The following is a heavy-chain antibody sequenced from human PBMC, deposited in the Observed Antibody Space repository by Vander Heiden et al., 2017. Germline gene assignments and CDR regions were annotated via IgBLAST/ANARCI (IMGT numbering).Heavy chain of an antibody. Sequence: EVQLEESGGGLVQPGRSLRLPCTGSGFSFADYSLSWCRQAPGKGLEWIGFIRKKLYGGTTEYAASVKGRFTLSRDDSKSIAYLQMNSLNTEDTAIYYCSRDSTLARGGILDYWGQGTLVTVSS. V-gene: IGHV3-49*03. CDR1: GFSFADYS. CDR2: IRKKLYGGTT. J-gene: IGHJ4*02. CDR3: SRDSTLARGGILDY. D-gene: IGHD1-1*01.